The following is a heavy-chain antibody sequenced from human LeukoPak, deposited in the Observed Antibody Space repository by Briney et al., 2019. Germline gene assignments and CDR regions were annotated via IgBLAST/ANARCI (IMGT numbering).Heavy chain of an antibody. J-gene: IGHJ5*02. D-gene: IGHD3-16*01. CDR2: INHSGST. Sequence: SETLSLTCAVYGGSFSGYYWSWIRQPPGKGLEWTGEINHSGSTNYNPSLKSRVTISVDTSKNQFSLKLSSVTAADTAVYYCARALSWFDPWGQGTLVTVSS. CDR1: GGSFSGYY. CDR3: ARALSWFDP. V-gene: IGHV4-34*01.